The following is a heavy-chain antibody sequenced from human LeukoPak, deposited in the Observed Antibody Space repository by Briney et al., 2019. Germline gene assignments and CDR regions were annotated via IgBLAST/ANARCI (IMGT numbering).Heavy chain of an antibody. J-gene: IGHJ4*02. V-gene: IGHV4-39*07. CDR1: GGSISSSSYY. Sequence: SETLSLTCTVSGGSISSSSYYWGWIRQPPGKGLEWIGSIYYSGSTNYNPSLKSRVTISVDTSKNQFSLKLSSVTAADTAVYYCAREVRSSWYFDYWGQGTLVTVSS. CDR2: IYYSGST. D-gene: IGHD6-13*01. CDR3: AREVRSSWYFDY.